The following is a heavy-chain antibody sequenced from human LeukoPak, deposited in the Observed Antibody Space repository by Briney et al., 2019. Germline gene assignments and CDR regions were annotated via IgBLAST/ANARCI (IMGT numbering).Heavy chain of an antibody. CDR3: ARGHQAYCGGDCYPGHYFDY. V-gene: IGHV4-59*08. CDR2: IYYSGST. J-gene: IGHJ4*02. D-gene: IGHD2-21*02. CDR1: GGSISSYY. Sequence: SETLSLTCTVSGGSISSYYWSWIRQPPGKGLEWIGYIYYSGSTNYNPSLKSRVTISVDTSKNQFSLKLSSVTAADTAVYYCARGHQAYCGGDCYPGHYFDYWGQGTLVTVSS.